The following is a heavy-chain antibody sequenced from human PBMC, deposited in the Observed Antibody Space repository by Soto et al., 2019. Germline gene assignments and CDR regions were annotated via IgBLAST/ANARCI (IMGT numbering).Heavy chain of an antibody. CDR2: INAGNGNT. CDR3: AREGGGYCSGASCYPYYFGS. D-gene: IGHD2-15*01. CDR1: GYTFTTYA. V-gene: IGHV1-3*01. Sequence: QVQLVQSGAEVKKPGASVKVSCKASGYTFTTYAIHWVRQAPGQRLEWMGWINAGNGNTRHSQKVQGRVTITRDTSASTAFMELSSLRSEDTAVYYCAREGGGYCSGASCYPYYFGSWGQGTLVTVSS. J-gene: IGHJ4*02.